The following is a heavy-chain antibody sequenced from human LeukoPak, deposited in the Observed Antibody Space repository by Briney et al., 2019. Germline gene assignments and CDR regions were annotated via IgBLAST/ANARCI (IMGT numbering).Heavy chain of an antibody. CDR1: GGSVSTSSYY. D-gene: IGHD6-13*01. CDR2: TYYSGST. V-gene: IGHV4-39*07. J-gene: IGHJ1*01. CDR3: ARDEFGIAAAGEH. Sequence: PSETLSLTCTVSGGSVSTSSYYWGWIRQPPRKGLEWIGTTYYSGSTYYNPSLKSRVTISVDTSKNQFSLKLSSVTAADTAVYYCARDEFGIAAAGEHWGQGTLVTVSS.